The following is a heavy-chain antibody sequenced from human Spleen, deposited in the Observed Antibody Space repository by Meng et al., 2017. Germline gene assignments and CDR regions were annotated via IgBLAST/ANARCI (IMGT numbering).Heavy chain of an antibody. D-gene: IGHD3-9*01. J-gene: IGHJ6*02. Sequence: GESLKISCAASGFTFSSYWMSWVRQAPGKGLEWVANIKEDGNEKNYVDSVKGRFTISRDNAKNSLYLQMHSLRVEDTAVYHCAREGYDILTASYLYGMDVWGQGTTVTVSS. V-gene: IGHV3-7*01. CDR3: AREGYDILTASYLYGMDV. CDR1: GFTFSSYW. CDR2: IKEDGNEK.